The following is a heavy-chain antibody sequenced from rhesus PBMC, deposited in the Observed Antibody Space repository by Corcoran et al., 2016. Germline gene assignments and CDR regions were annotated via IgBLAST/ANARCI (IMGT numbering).Heavy chain of an antibody. Sequence: QEQLVQSGAEVKKPGASVKVSCKASGYIFTSYVISWLRQAPGQGLEWMGGIHPGYSSTSYAQKLQGRVTITSEMSTRTVYMELSILRSEDMAVYYCAAVEVEYCTGSGCYWNYFDYWGQGVLVTVSS. J-gene: IGHJ4*01. CDR3: AAVEVEYCTGSGCYWNYFDY. CDR1: GYIFTSYV. V-gene: IGHV1-70*01. D-gene: IGHD2-21*01. CDR2: IHPGYSST.